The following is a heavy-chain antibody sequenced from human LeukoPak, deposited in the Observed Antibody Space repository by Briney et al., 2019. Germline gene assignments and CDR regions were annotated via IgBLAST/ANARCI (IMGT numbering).Heavy chain of an antibody. V-gene: IGHV4-39*01. J-gene: IGHJ4*02. D-gene: IGHD3-3*01. CDR2: IYYSGST. CDR3: ARAGTIFGVVIIPASYFDY. Sequence: SETLSLTCTVSGGSISSSSYEWGWICQPRGKGLEWIGSIYYSGSTYYNPSRKSRVTISVDTSKNQFSLKLSSVTAADTAVYYCARAGTIFGVVIIPASYFDYWGQGTLVTVSS. CDR1: GGSISSSSYE.